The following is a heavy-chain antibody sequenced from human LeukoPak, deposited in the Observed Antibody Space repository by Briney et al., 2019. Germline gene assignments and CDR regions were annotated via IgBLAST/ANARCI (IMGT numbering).Heavy chain of an antibody. V-gene: IGHV1-8*01. CDR3: ARNRYQLLYTTYYYYYGMDV. CDR2: MNPNSGNT. Sequence: VKXSCKAXXXXFTSXDINWVRQATGQGLEWMGWMNPNSGNTGYAQKFQGRVTMTRNTSISTAYMELSSLRSEDTAVYYCARNRYQLLYTTYYYYYGMDVWGQGTTVTVSS. CDR1: XXXFTSXD. J-gene: IGHJ6*02. D-gene: IGHD2-2*02.